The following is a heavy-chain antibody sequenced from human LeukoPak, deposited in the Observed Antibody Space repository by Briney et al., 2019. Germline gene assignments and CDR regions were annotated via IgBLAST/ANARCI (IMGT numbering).Heavy chain of an antibody. V-gene: IGHV3-9*01. J-gene: IGHJ4*02. Sequence: GGSLRLSCAASGFTFSSYSMNWVRQAPGKGLEWVSGISWNSGSIGYADSVKGRFTISRDNAKNSLYLQMNSLRAEDTALYYCAKNHDHAYDYGDYGTFDYWGQGTLVTVSS. CDR2: ISWNSGSI. CDR1: GFTFSSYS. CDR3: AKNHDHAYDYGDYGTFDY. D-gene: IGHD4-17*01.